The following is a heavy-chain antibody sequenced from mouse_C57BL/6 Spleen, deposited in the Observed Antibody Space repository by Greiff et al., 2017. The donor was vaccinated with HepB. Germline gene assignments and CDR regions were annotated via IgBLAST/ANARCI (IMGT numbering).Heavy chain of an antibody. CDR3: TRQDYYGSGGLGY. Sequence: EVQRVESGGGLVQPGGSMKLSCAASGFTFSDAWMDWVRQSPEKGLEWVAEIRNKANNHATYYAESAKGRFTISRDDSKSSVYLQMNSLRAEDTGIYYCTRQDYYGSGGLGYWGQGTTLTVSS. CDR1: GFTFSDAW. J-gene: IGHJ2*01. CDR2: IRNKANNHAT. V-gene: IGHV6-6*01. D-gene: IGHD1-1*01.